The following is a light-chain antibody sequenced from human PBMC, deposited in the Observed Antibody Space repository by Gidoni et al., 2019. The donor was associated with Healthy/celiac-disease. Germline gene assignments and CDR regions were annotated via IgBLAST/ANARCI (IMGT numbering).Light chain of an antibody. CDR3: AAWDDSLNGPV. CDR2: SNN. CDR1: SSNIGSNT. Sequence: QSVLTQQPSASGNPGQRVTISCSGSSSNIGSNTVNWYQQLPGTAPKPLIYSNNQRPPGVPDRFSGSKSGTSASLAISGLQSEDEADYYCAAWDDSLNGPVFGGGTKLTVL. J-gene: IGLJ2*01. V-gene: IGLV1-44*01.